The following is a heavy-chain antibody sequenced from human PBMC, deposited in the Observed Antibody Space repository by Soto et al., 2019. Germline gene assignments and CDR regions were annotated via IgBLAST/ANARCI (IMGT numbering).Heavy chain of an antibody. V-gene: IGHV3-7*01. Sequence: GSLRLSCVASGFTFSSYWMSWVRQAPGKGLERVANLKQDGSEKYYVDSVKGRFTISRDNAKNALYLHMNSLIVEDTAVYYCARRVLPAAISFDPWGQGTLVTVSS. CDR2: LKQDGSEK. CDR3: ARRVLPAAISFDP. D-gene: IGHD2-2*01. J-gene: IGHJ5*02. CDR1: GFTFSSYW.